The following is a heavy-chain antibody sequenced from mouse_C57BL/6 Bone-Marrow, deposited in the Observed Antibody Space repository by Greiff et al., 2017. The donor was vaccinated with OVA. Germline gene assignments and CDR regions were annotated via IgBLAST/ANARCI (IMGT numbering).Heavy chain of an antibody. CDR3: ARSGVYYGSFYWYFDV. V-gene: IGHV1-82*01. J-gene: IGHJ1*03. CDR2: IYPGDGDT. D-gene: IGHD1-1*01. Sequence: QVQLQQSGPELVKPGASVKISCKASGYAFSSSWMNWVKQRPGKGLEWIGRIYPGDGDTNYNGKFKGKATLTADKSSSTAYMQLSSLTSEDSAVYFCARSGVYYGSFYWYFDVWGTGTTVTVSS. CDR1: GYAFSSSW.